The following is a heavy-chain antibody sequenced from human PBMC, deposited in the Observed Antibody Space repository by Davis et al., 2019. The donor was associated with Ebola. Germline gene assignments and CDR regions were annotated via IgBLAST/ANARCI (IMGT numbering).Heavy chain of an antibody. D-gene: IGHD2-2*01. Sequence: GESLKISCAASGFIVSANYMNWVRQAPGKGLEWVANVKPDGTFRDYPAAVRGRFTISRDNAQNSLDLQMNTLRAEDTAVYFCAKHGTPTAIGGQGTLVTVSS. CDR1: GFIVSANY. CDR2: VKPDGTFR. CDR3: AKHGTPTAI. J-gene: IGHJ4*02. V-gene: IGHV3-7*03.